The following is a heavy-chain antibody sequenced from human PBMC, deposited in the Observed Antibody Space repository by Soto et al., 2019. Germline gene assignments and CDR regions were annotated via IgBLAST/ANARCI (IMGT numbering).Heavy chain of an antibody. CDR3: ARDLYCTGGRCYSRWFDP. CDR1: GYTFSAYY. V-gene: IGHV1-2*02. D-gene: IGHD2-15*01. J-gene: IGHJ5*02. Sequence: QVQQVQSGAEVKKPGASVKVSCKTSGYTFSAYYIHWVRQAPGQGLEWMGWINPNSGGTNYAQKFQGRVTMTGVTSVSTAYMELIGLTSDDTAVYYCARDLYCTGGRCYSRWFDPWGQGTLVTVSS. CDR2: INPNSGGT.